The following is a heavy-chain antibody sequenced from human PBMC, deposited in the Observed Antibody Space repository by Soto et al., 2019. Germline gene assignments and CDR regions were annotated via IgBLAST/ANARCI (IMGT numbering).Heavy chain of an antibody. D-gene: IGHD3-3*01. J-gene: IGHJ6*03. CDR1: GGSFSGYY. Sequence: SETLSLTCAVYGGSFSGYYWSWIRQPPGKGLEWIGEINHSGSTNYNPSLKSRVTISVDTSKNQFSLKLSSVTAADTAVYYCARANYDFWSGYLSYYYMDVWGKGTTVTVSS. CDR2: INHSGST. V-gene: IGHV4-34*01. CDR3: ARANYDFWSGYLSYYYMDV.